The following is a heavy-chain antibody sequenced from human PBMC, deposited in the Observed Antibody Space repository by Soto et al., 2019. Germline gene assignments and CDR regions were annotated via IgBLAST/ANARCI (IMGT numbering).Heavy chain of an antibody. V-gene: IGHV4-34*01. Sequence: SETLSLTCAVSGGSISSGDYIWTWIRQTPGKGLQWIGQINHSGSANYNPSLKSRVTISVHTSSSQFSLELSSVTAADTAVYYCARGLISGSHYSGGWYYFDSWGQGTQVTVSS. J-gene: IGHJ4*02. CDR3: ARGLISGSHYSGGWYYFDS. CDR2: INHSGSA. CDR1: GGSISSGDYI. D-gene: IGHD1-26*01.